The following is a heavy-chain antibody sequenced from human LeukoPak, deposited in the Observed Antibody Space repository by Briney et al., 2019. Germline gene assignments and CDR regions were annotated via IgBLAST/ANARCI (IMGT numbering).Heavy chain of an antibody. J-gene: IGHJ5*01. V-gene: IGHV3-23*01. D-gene: IGHD4-17*01. Sequence: GGSLTLSCAASGFTFSSYSMSWVRKAPGKGLEWVSDINGSCGTTYYADSVKGRFTISRDNSKNTLYLQMNSLRAEDTAVYYCANPPTVTKTRFDSWGQGTLVTVST. CDR3: ANPPTVTKTRFDS. CDR2: INGSCGTT. CDR1: GFTFSSYS.